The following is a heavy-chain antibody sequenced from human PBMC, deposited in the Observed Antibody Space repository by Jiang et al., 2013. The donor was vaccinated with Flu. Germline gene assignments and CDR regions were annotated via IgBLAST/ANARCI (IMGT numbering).Heavy chain of an antibody. CDR3: ARARELVGVDFDL. CDR2: TYYRSKWYN. CDR1: GDSVSSNTAA. D-gene: IGHD2-15*01. V-gene: IGHV6-1*01. J-gene: IGHJ2*01. Sequence: QTLSLTCAISGDSVSSNTAAWNWIRLSPSRGLEWLGRTYYRSKWYNDYALSVKNRITIDPDTSKNQFSLQLNSVTPEDTAVYYCARARELVGVDFDLWGRGTLVTVSS.